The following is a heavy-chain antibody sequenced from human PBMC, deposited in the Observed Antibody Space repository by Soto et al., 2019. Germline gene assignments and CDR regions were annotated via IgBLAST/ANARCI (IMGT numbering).Heavy chain of an antibody. J-gene: IGHJ4*02. CDR2: IYYSGST. V-gene: IGHV4-39*01. Sequence: SETLSLTCTVSGGSISSSSYYWGWIRQPPGKGLEWIGSIYYSGSTYYNPSLKSRVTISVDTSKNQFSLKLSSVTAADTAVYYCARPSLYGDPTEYWGQGTLVTVSS. CDR3: ARPSLYGDPTEY. CDR1: GGSISSSSYY. D-gene: IGHD4-17*01.